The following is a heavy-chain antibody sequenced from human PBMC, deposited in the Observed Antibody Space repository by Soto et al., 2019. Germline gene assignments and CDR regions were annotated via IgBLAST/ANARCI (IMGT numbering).Heavy chain of an antibody. Sequence: SETLSLTCTVSGGSISSGGYYWSWIRQHPGKGLEWIGYIYYSGSTYYNPSLKSRVTISVDTSKNQFSLKLSSVTAADTAVYYCARYSSSVYYFDYWGLGTLVTVSS. CDR3: ARYSSSVYYFDY. CDR2: IYYSGST. V-gene: IGHV4-31*03. D-gene: IGHD6-6*01. J-gene: IGHJ4*02. CDR1: GGSISSGGYY.